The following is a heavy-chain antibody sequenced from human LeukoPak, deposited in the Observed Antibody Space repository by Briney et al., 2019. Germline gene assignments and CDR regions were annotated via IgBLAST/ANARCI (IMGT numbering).Heavy chain of an antibody. Sequence: GGSLRLSCAASGFTFSSYAMSWVRQAPGKGLEWVSAISGSGGSTYYADSVKGRFTISRDNSKNTLYLQMNSLRAEDTAVYYCASSSGYYWEYYFDYWGQGTLVTVSS. D-gene: IGHD3-22*01. V-gene: IGHV3-23*01. CDR1: GFTFSSYA. J-gene: IGHJ4*02. CDR2: ISGSGGST. CDR3: ASSSGYYWEYYFDY.